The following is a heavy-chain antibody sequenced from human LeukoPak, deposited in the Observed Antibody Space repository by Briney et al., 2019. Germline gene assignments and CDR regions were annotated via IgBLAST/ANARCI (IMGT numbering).Heavy chain of an antibody. CDR1: GFTFNSYG. J-gene: IGHJ4*02. CDR2: IWYDGTNK. V-gene: IGHV3-33*01. CDR3: ARGPYYYDISGPPRGDY. Sequence: GRSLRLSCAASGFTFNSYGMHWVRQAPGKGLEWVALIWYDGTNKYYADSVKGRFTISRDSSKNTLYLQMNNLRAEDTAVYYCARGPYYYDISGPPRGDYWGQGTLVTVAS. D-gene: IGHD3-22*01.